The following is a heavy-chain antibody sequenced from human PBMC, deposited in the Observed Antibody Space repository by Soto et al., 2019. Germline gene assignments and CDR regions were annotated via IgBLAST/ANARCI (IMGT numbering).Heavy chain of an antibody. J-gene: IGHJ6*03. CDR1: GGSISSYY. V-gene: IGHV4-59*08. CDR3: ARFSSVACSGGSCYSPHYYYYMDV. D-gene: IGHD2-15*01. Sequence: QVQLQESGPGLVKPSETLSLTCTVSGGSISSYYWSWIRQPPGKGLEWIGYIYYSGSTNYNPSLNSRLTISVDTSKNQFSLKLSSVIAADTAVYYCARFSSVACSGGSCYSPHYYYYMDVWGKGTTVTVSS. CDR2: IYYSGST.